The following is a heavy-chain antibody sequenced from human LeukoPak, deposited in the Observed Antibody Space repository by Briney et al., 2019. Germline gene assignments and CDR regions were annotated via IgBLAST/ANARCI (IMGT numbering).Heavy chain of an antibody. J-gene: IGHJ4*02. CDR3: ARGGWYLDY. D-gene: IGHD6-19*01. CDR2: IYYSGST. CDR1: GGSISSYY. Sequence: SETLSLTCTVSGGSISSYYWSWIRQPPGKGLEWIGYIYYSGSTTYNPSLKSRVTISVDTSMNQLSLKLSSVTAADTAVYYCARGGWYLDYWGQGTLVTVSS. V-gene: IGHV4-59*01.